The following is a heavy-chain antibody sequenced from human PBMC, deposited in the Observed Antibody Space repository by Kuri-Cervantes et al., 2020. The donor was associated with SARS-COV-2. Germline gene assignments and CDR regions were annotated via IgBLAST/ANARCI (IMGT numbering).Heavy chain of an antibody. CDR1: GFTFSSYG. D-gene: IGHD6-19*01. CDR2: IWYDGSNK. CDR3: ARNAVAGTYYYYMDV. V-gene: IGHV3-33*08. J-gene: IGHJ6*03. Sequence: GGSLRLSCAASGFTFSSYGMHWVRQAPGKGLEWVAVIWYDGSNKYYADSVKGRFTISRDNPKNTPYLQMNSLRAEDTAVYYCARNAVAGTYYYYMDVWGKGTTVTVSS.